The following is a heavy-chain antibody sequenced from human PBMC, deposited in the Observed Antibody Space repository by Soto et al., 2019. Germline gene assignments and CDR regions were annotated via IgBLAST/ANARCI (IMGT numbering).Heavy chain of an antibody. CDR3: ARARRERALLPAAGMDV. Sequence: SETLFLTCTVSGGSISSYYWSWIRQPPGKGLEWIGYIYYSGSTNYNPSLKSRVTISVDTSKNQFSLKLSSVTAADTAVYYCARARRERALLPAAGMDVWGQGTTVTVSS. D-gene: IGHD2-2*01. CDR2: IYYSGST. CDR1: GGSISSYY. J-gene: IGHJ6*02. V-gene: IGHV4-59*01.